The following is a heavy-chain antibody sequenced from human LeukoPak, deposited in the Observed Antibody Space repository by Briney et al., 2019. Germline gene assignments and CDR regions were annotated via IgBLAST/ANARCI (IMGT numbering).Heavy chain of an antibody. J-gene: IGHJ4*02. CDR3: ARGLRYYDLDY. CDR1: GGSISSYY. V-gene: IGHV4-59*01. CDR2: INHSGST. Sequence: SETLSLTCTVSGGSISSYYWSWIRQPPGKGLEWIGEINHSGSTNYNPSLKSRVTISVDTSKNQFSLKLSSVTAADTAVYYCARGLRYYDLDYWGQGTLVTVSS. D-gene: IGHD3-3*01.